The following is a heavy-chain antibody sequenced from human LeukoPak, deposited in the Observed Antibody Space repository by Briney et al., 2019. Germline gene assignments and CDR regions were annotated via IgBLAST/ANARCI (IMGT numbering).Heavy chain of an antibody. Sequence: PSETLSLTCAVYGGSFSGYYWSWIRQPPGKGLEWIGYIYYSGSTNYNPSLKSRVTISVDTSKNQFSLKLSSVTAADTAVYYCARDHYSSGWYPKYNWFDPWGQGTLVTVSS. CDR3: ARDHYSSGWYPKYNWFDP. CDR2: IYYSGST. CDR1: GGSFSGYY. V-gene: IGHV4-59*01. J-gene: IGHJ5*02. D-gene: IGHD6-19*01.